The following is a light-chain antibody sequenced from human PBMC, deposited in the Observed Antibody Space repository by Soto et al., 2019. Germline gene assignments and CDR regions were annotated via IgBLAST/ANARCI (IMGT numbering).Light chain of an antibody. CDR2: EVS. CDR3: SSFRSTTTL. V-gene: IGLV2-14*01. J-gene: IGLJ2*01. CDR1: SGDVGGYNY. Sequence: QSALTQPRSVSGSPGQSVTISCTGSSGDVGGYNYVSWYQQHPGKAPKLMIYEVSNRPSGVSNRFSGSKSGNTASLTISGLQAEDEADYYCSSFRSTTTLFGGGTQLTVL.